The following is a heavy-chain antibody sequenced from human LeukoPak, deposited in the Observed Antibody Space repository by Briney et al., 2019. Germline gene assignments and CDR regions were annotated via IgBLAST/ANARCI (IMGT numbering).Heavy chain of an antibody. J-gene: IGHJ6*02. CDR1: GGSISSSSYY. D-gene: IGHD6-19*01. CDR3: ARGVAVAGYYYGMDV. CDR2: IYYSGST. Sequence: SETLSLTCTVSGGSISSSSYYWGWIRQPPGKGLEWIGSIYYSGSTYYNPSLKSRVTISVDTSKNQFSLKLSSVTAADTAVYYCARGVAVAGYYYGMDVWGQETTVTVSS. V-gene: IGHV4-39*07.